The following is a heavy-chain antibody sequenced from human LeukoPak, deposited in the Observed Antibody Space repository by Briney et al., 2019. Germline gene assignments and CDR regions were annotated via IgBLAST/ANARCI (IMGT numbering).Heavy chain of an antibody. Sequence: SPSLSPTCSVAAGSMGIYYWSWNRQPAGKGLEWIGRIFTSGSSHYNPSLKSRVTMSVDTSKKQFSLNLNSVTAADTAVYYCATYDQLLAFDNWGQGTLVTVSS. CDR2: IFTSGSS. V-gene: IGHV4-4*07. D-gene: IGHD2-2*01. CDR1: AGSMGIYY. CDR3: ATYDQLLAFDN. J-gene: IGHJ4*02.